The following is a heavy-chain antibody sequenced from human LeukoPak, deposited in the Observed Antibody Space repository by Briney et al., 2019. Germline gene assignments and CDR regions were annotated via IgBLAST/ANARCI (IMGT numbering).Heavy chain of an antibody. CDR2: ISWNSGSI. CDR1: GFTFDDYA. J-gene: IGHJ4*02. CDR3: AKDSSSGWYYFDY. D-gene: IGHD6-19*01. V-gene: IGHV3-9*01. Sequence: PGGSLRLSCAAFGFTFDDYAMHWVRQAPGKGLEWVSGISWNSGSIGYADSVKGRFTISRDNAKNSLYLQMNSLRAEDTALYYCAKDSSSGWYYFDYWGQGTLVTVSS.